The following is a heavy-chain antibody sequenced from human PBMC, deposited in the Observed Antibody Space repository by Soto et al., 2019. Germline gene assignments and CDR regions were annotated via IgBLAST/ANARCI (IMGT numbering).Heavy chain of an antibody. CDR2: VYYSGTT. CDR3: ARTTAVPNTLRSRYFFDF. J-gene: IGHJ4*02. V-gene: IGHV4-61*01. D-gene: IGHD3-9*01. CDR1: GGSVNNKTYY. Sequence: QVQLQESGPGLLKPSETLSLTCSVSGGSVNNKTYYWSWIRQPPGKRLEWIGYVYYSGTTNYNPSLKSRVTISIDMFKNQFSLRLSSVTAADTALYYCARTTAVPNTLRSRYFFDFWGQGTLVTVSS.